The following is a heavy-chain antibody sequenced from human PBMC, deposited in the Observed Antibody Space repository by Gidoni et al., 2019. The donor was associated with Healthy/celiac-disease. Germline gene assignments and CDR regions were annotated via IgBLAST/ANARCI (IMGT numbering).Heavy chain of an antibody. CDR2: ISSSSSYI. CDR1: GFTFSSAS. V-gene: IGHV3-21*01. CDR3: ARDLGYCSGGSCYSFDY. J-gene: IGHJ4*02. D-gene: IGHD2-15*01. Sequence: EVQLVESGGGLIKPVGSLRLSCAASGFTFSSASMNWVRQAPGKGLEWVSSISSSSSYIYYADSVKGRFTISRDNAKNSLYLQMNSLRAEDTAVYYCARDLGYCSGGSCYSFDYWGQGTLVTVSS.